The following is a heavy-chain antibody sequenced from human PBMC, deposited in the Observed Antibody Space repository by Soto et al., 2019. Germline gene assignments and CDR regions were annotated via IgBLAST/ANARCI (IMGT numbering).Heavy chain of an antibody. D-gene: IGHD3-22*01. CDR3: ARSDSSGYYYVGPSYFDY. V-gene: IGHV3-23*01. CDR2: ISGSGGST. Sequence: GGSLRLSCAASEFTFSSYAMRWVRQAPGKGLEWVSAISGSGGSTYYADSVKGRFTISRDNSKNTLYLQMNSLRAEDTAVYYCARSDSSGYYYVGPSYFDYWGQGTLVTVSS. J-gene: IGHJ4*02. CDR1: EFTFSSYA.